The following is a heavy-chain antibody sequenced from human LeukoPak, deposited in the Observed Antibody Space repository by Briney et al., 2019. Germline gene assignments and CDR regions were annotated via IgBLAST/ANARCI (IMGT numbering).Heavy chain of an antibody. CDR3: ARGWFGESPYFDY. CDR1: GGSISSGGYY. J-gene: IGHJ4*02. CDR2: TYYSGST. D-gene: IGHD3-10*01. Sequence: SETLSLTCTVSGGSISSGGYYWSWIRQHPGKGLEWIGYTYYSGSTYYNPSLKSRVTISVDTSKNQFSLKLSSVTAADTAVYYCARGWFGESPYFDYWGQGTLVTVSS. V-gene: IGHV4-31*03.